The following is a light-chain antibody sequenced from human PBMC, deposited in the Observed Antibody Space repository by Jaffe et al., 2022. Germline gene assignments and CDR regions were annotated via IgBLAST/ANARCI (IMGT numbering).Light chain of an antibody. Sequence: EIVLTQSPATLSLSPGERATLSCRASQSVSSYLAWYQQKPGQAPRLLIYDASNRATGIPARFSGSGSGTDFTLTISSLEPEDFAVYYCQQRTRVTFGPGTKVDIK. CDR1: QSVSSY. CDR2: DAS. J-gene: IGKJ3*01. V-gene: IGKV3-11*01. CDR3: QQRTRVT.